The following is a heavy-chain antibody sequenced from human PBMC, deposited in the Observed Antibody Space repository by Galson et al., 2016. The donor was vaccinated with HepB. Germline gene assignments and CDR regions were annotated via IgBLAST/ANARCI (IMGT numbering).Heavy chain of an antibody. CDR2: ISASGQTT. Sequence: SLRLSCAASGFTFNSYAMSWVRQAPGKGLEWVAGISASGQTTFYADSVTGRLAISRDNSKNTLNLEMNKLRVDDTAVYYCVKDRRYGDYVGWFDPWGQGTPVIVSS. V-gene: IGHV3-23*01. CDR1: GFTFNSYA. D-gene: IGHD4-17*01. J-gene: IGHJ5*02. CDR3: VKDRRYGDYVGWFDP.